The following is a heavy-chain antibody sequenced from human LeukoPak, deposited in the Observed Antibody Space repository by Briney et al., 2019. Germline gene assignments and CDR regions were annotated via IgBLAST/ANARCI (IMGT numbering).Heavy chain of an antibody. CDR2: IYTSGST. CDR3: AKSGNPYDFLTS. CDR1: GGSISSGSYF. J-gene: IGHJ4*02. V-gene: IGHV4-61*02. D-gene: IGHD3-9*01. Sequence: SETLSLTCTVSGGSISSGSYFWSWIRQPAGKGLEWIGRIYTSGSTNYNPSLKSRVTISVDTSKNQFSLKLSSVTAADTAVYFCAKSGNPYDFLTSWGQGTLVTVSS.